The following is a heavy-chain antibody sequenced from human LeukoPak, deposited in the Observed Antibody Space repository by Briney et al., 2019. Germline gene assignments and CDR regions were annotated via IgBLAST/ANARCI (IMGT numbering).Heavy chain of an antibody. CDR2: ISSSSSSM. CDR3: ARLNFKGFEY. V-gene: IGHV3-48*01. CDR1: GFTFSSYS. J-gene: IGHJ4*02. Sequence: GGSLGLSCAASGFTFSSYSMNWVRQAPGKGLEWVSYISSSSSSMSYADSVKGRFTISRDSAKNSLYLQMNSLRAEDTAVYYCARLNFKGFEYWGQEPLVTVSS.